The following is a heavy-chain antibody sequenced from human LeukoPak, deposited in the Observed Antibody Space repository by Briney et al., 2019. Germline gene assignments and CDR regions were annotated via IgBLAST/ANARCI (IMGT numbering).Heavy chain of an antibody. Sequence: SETLSLTCTVSGGSISSSYWNWIRQPPGKGLEWIGYIYYSGSTNYNPSLKRRVTISVDTSKHQFSLKLSSVTAADTAVYYCARAVAGYTFDYWGQGTLVTVSS. V-gene: IGHV4-59*01. CDR2: IYYSGST. D-gene: IGHD6-19*01. CDR1: GGSISSSY. J-gene: IGHJ4*02. CDR3: ARAVAGYTFDY.